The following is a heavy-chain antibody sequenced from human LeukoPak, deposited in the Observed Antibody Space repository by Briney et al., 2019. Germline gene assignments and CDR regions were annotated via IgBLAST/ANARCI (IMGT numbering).Heavy chain of an antibody. CDR1: GYSISSSNW. CDR3: ARVHDGYSYDY. D-gene: IGHD2-21*02. J-gene: IGHJ4*02. Sequence: SETPSLTCAVSGYSISSSNWWGCIRQPPGKGLEWIGYIYYSGSIYYNPSLKSRVTMSVDTCKNQFSLKLSSVTAVDTAVYYFARVHDGYSYDYWGQGTLVTVSS. CDR2: IYYSGSI. V-gene: IGHV4-28*05.